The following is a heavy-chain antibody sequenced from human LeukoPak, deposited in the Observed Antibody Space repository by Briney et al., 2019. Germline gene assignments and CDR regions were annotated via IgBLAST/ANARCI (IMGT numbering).Heavy chain of an antibody. Sequence: GESLKISCKGSGYSFTSYWIGWVRQIPGKGLEWMGIIYPGDSDTRYSPSFQGQVTISADKSISTAYLQWSSLKASDTAMYYCARAYCSSTSCHYYYYMDVWGKGTTVTVSS. J-gene: IGHJ6*03. V-gene: IGHV5-51*01. CDR3: ARAYCSSTSCHYYYYMDV. CDR2: IYPGDSDT. D-gene: IGHD2-2*01. CDR1: GYSFTSYW.